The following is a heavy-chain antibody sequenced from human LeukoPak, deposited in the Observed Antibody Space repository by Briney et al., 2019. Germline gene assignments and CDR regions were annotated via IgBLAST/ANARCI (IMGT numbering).Heavy chain of an antibody. J-gene: IGHJ4*02. CDR2: ISNRGYNT. CDR3: ARHDGSSFIYYIDH. CDR1: GFSVTSCA. D-gene: IGHD1-26*01. V-gene: IGHV3-23*01. Sequence: GGSLRLSCAASGFSVTSCAMSWVRQAPGKGLEWVSTISNRGYNTWYADSVKGRFTISRDNSQNTLYLQMSGLRAEDTALYYCARHDGSSFIYYIDHWGQGALVTVSS.